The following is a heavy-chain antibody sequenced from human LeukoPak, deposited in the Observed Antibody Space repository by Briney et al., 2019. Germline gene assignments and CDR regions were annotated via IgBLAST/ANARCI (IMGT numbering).Heavy chain of an antibody. Sequence: GGSLRLSCAASGFTFHDYAMHWVRQAPGKGLEWVAGISWNSGSVDYVDSVKGRFNISIDNAKDSLYLQMNNLRPEDTALYYCAKYIGSLTYWYDDSNYSGAIDYWGQGTLVTVSS. CDR1: GFTFHDYA. J-gene: IGHJ4*02. CDR3: AKYIGSLTYWYDDSNYSGAIDY. CDR2: ISWNSGSV. V-gene: IGHV3-9*01. D-gene: IGHD3-22*01.